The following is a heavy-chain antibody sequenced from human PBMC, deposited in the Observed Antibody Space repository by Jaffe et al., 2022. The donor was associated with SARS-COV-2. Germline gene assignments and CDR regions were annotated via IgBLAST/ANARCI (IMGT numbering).Heavy chain of an antibody. V-gene: IGHV1-69*08. CDR3: ARDDSSLIAAQMSGFDM. J-gene: IGHJ3*02. Sequence: QVHLVQSGTEVKKPGSSLNVSCKASGGTFSGYTINWVRQAPGQGLEWMGKIIPIVNIANYAQKFEGRVTITADKSTSTAYMELTGLRSEDTAVYYCARDDSSLIAAQMSGFDMWGQGTMVTVTS. CDR1: GGTFSGYT. D-gene: IGHD2-15*01. CDR2: IIPIVNIA.